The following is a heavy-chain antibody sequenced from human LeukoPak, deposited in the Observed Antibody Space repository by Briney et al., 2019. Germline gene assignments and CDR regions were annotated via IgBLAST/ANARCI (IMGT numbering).Heavy chain of an antibody. CDR2: TYYRSRWYN. Sequence: SQTLSLTCAISGDNVSSDSAAWNWIRQSPSRGLEWLGRTYYRSRWYNDYALSVKSRIAINPDTSKNQFSLQLNSVTPEDMAVYYCVRGLNGEYDRGGYYSYYMNVWGEGTTVTVSS. CDR3: VRGLNGEYDRGGYYSYYMNV. J-gene: IGHJ6*03. V-gene: IGHV6-1*01. D-gene: IGHD3-22*01. CDR1: GDNVSSDSAA.